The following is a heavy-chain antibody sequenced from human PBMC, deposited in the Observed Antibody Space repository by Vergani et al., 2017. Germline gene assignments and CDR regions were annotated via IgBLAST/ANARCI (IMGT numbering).Heavy chain of an antibody. CDR3: AGEFWPGYSYGSYYYGMDV. J-gene: IGHJ6*02. CDR1: GGTFSSYA. D-gene: IGHD5-18*01. Sequence: QVQLVQSGAEVKKPGSSVKVSCKASGGTFSSYAISWVRQAPGQGLEWMGRIIPIFGTANYAQKFQGRVTITADESTSTAYMELSSLRSEDTAVYYCAGEFWPGYSYGSYYYGMDVWGQGTTVTVSS. V-gene: IGHV1-69*18. CDR2: IIPIFGTA.